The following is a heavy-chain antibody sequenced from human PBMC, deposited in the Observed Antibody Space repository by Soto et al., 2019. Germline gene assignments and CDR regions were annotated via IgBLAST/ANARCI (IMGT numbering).Heavy chain of an antibody. Sequence: QVQLVQSGAEVKKPGASVKVSCKASGYTFTSYAMHWVRQAPGQRLEWMGWINAGNGNTKYSQKFQGRVTITRDTSASTAYMELSSLRSEDTAVYYCARDMGPGYSSSWFDYCGQGTLVTVSS. CDR2: INAGNGNT. CDR1: GYTFTSYA. D-gene: IGHD6-13*01. V-gene: IGHV1-3*01. J-gene: IGHJ4*02. CDR3: ARDMGPGYSSSWFDY.